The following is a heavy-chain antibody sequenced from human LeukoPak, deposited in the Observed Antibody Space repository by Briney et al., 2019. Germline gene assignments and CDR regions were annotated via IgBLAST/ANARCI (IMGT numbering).Heavy chain of an antibody. D-gene: IGHD6-6*01. J-gene: IGHJ4*02. CDR2: ISGSGGST. Sequence: GWSLRLSCAASGFTFDDSAMHWVRQVPGKGLEWVSAISGSGGSTYYADSVKGWFTISRDNSKNTLYLQMNSLRAEDTAVYYCAKHLEYSSSSLDYWGQGTLVTVSS. CDR1: GFTFDDSA. V-gene: IGHV3-23*01. CDR3: AKHLEYSSSSLDY.